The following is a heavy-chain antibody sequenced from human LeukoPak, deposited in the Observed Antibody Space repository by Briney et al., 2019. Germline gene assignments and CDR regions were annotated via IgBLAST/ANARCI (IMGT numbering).Heavy chain of an antibody. CDR3: AKDQGDYYDSSGYYPPGDY. CDR2: ISGSGGST. CDR1: GFTFSSYA. Sequence: SGGSLRLSCAASGFTFSSYAMSWVRQAPGKGLEWVSAISGSGGSTYYADSVKGRFTISRDNSKNTLYLQMNSLRAEDTAVYYCAKDQGDYYDSSGYYPPGDYWGQGTLVTVSS. D-gene: IGHD3-22*01. V-gene: IGHV3-23*01. J-gene: IGHJ4*02.